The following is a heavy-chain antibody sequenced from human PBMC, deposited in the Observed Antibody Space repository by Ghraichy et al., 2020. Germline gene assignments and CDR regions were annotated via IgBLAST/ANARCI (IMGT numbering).Heavy chain of an antibody. V-gene: IGHV3-30*04. D-gene: IGHD2-2*01. Sequence: GGSLRLSCAASGFTFSSYAMHWVRQAPGKGLEWVAVISYDGSKKYYTGSVEGRFTISRDNSKNTLYLQLNSLREEDTAVYYCARAGCSITSCYVTPYFYYGMDVWGQGTTVTVSS. CDR2: ISYDGSKK. CDR3: ARAGCSITSCYVTPYFYYGMDV. J-gene: IGHJ6*02. CDR1: GFTFSSYA.